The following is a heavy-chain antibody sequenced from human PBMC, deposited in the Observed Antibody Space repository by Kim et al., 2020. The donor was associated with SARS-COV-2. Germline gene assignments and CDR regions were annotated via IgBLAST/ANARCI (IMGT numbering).Heavy chain of an antibody. Sequence: ASVKVSCKASGYTFTSYGISWVRQAPGQGLEWMGWISAYNGNTNYAQKLQGRVTMTTDTSTSTAYTELRSLRSDDTAVYYCARMGPFYSSSWYNWWGQGTLVTVSS. D-gene: IGHD6-13*01. CDR2: ISAYNGNT. CDR1: GYTFTSYG. V-gene: IGHV1-18*01. J-gene: IGHJ4*02. CDR3: ARMGPFYSSSWYNW.